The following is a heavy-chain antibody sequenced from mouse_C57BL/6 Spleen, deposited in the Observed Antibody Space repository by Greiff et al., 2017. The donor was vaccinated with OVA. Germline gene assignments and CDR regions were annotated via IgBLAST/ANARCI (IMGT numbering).Heavy chain of an antibody. J-gene: IGHJ4*01. CDR3: TIRDFDFITSVVGAGDY. Sequence: QVQLQQSGAELVRPGASVTLSCKASGYTFTDYEMHWVKQTPVHGLEWIGAIDPETGGTAYNQKFKGKAILTADKSSSTAYMELRSLTSEDSAVYYCTIRDFDFITSVVGAGDYGGQGTSVTVSS. CDR1: GYTFTDYE. CDR2: IDPETGGT. D-gene: IGHD1-1*01. V-gene: IGHV1-15*01.